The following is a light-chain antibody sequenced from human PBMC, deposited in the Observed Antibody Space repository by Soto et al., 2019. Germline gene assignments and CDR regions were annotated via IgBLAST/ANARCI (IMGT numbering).Light chain of an antibody. J-gene: IGKJ1*01. V-gene: IGKV1-5*03. CDR3: QQYNTYPRT. Sequence: DIQMTQSPSSLSASVGDRVTITCRASQSISGYLNWYQQKPGKAPKLLIYKASSLESGVPSRFSGSGSGTEFTLTISSLQPDDFATYYCQQYNTYPRTFGQGTKVDIK. CDR1: QSISGY. CDR2: KAS.